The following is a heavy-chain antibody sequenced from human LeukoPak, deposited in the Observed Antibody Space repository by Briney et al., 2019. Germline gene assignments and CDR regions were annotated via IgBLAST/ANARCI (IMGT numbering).Heavy chain of an antibody. CDR3: ARDRDGYCSGGSCYSGGFDV. V-gene: IGHV3-33*01. Sequence: GGSLRLSCAASGFAFSSYGMHWVRQAPGKGLEWVAVIWYDGSKKYYADSVKGRFTISRDNSMNTLYLQMNSLRAEDTAVYYCARDRDGYCSGGSCYSGGFDVWRQGTTVTVSS. CDR1: GFAFSSYG. D-gene: IGHD2-15*01. CDR2: IWYDGSKK. J-gene: IGHJ6*02.